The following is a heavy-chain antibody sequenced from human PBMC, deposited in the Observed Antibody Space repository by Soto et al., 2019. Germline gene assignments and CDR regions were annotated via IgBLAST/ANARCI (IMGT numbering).Heavy chain of an antibody. CDR2: INAGNGNT. CDR1: GYPFTSYA. D-gene: IGHD3-10*01. J-gene: IGHJ3*02. V-gene: IGHV1-3*01. Sequence: QVQLVQSGAEVKKPGASVKVSCKASGYPFTSYAMHWVRQAPGQRLEWMGWINAGNGNTKYSQNFQGRVTITSDTSASTAYMELSSMRSEDTAVYYCARELTMVRGVILDAFDIWGQGTRGTVSS. CDR3: ARELTMVRGVILDAFDI.